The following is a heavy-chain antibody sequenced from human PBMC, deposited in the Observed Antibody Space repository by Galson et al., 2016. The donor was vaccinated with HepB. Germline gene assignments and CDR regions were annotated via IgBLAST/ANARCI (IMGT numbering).Heavy chain of an antibody. V-gene: IGHV2-5*01. Sequence: PALGKPTQTLTLTCTFSGFSLSTSGVAVGWFRQPPGKALEWLALLFWNDDNRYSPSLKSRLTITKDTSKSQVVLTMTNIDPLDTATYFCTHSQMVTTMFFAYWGQGSLVTVSS. CDR2: LFWNDDN. D-gene: IGHD2-21*02. J-gene: IGHJ4*02. CDR1: GFSLSTSGVA. CDR3: THSQMVTTMFFAY.